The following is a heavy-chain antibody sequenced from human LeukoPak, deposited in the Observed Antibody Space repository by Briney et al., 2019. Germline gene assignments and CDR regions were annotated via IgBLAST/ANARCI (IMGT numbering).Heavy chain of an antibody. D-gene: IGHD5-12*01. CDR1: GFTFSSYG. J-gene: IGHJ6*03. CDR3: ARDPERGYSGYDPGYYYYMDV. CDR2: IGSNGDGI. V-gene: IGHV3-64*01. Sequence: PGGSLRLSCAASGFTFSSYGMHWVRQAPGKGLEYVSVIGSNGDGIYYANSVKGRFTISRDNSKNTLYLQMGSLRTEDMAVYYCARDPERGYSGYDPGYYYYMDVWGKGTTVTVSS.